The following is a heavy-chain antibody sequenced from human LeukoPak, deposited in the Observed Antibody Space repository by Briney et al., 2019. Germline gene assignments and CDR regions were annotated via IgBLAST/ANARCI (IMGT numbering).Heavy chain of an antibody. Sequence: SETLSLTCTVSGVSIRSYYWSWIRQPPGKGLEWIGYIYYSGSTNYNPSLKSRVTISIDTSKNQFSLRLSSVTAADTAVYYCARVGSGCFDYWGQGALVTVS. V-gene: IGHV4-59*01. CDR2: IYYSGST. J-gene: IGHJ4*02. CDR1: GVSIRSYY. D-gene: IGHD6-19*01. CDR3: ARVGSGCFDY.